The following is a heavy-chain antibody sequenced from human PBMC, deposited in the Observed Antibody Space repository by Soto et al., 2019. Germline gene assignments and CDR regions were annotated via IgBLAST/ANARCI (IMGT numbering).Heavy chain of an antibody. Sequence: ASVKVSCKASGYTFTSYGISWVRQAPGQGLEWMGWISAYNGNTNYAQKLQGRVTMTTDTSTSTAYMELRSLRSDETAVYYCARDQDDCWRRYPQGFDYWGPGTLVTVSS. V-gene: IGHV1-18*01. CDR1: GYTFTSYG. J-gene: IGHJ4*02. D-gene: IGHD3-3*01. CDR3: ARDQDDCWRRYPQGFDY. CDR2: ISAYNGNT.